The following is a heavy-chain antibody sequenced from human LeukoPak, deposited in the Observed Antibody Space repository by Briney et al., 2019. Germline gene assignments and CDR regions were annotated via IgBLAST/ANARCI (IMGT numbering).Heavy chain of an antibody. CDR2: IIPIFGTA. D-gene: IGHD3-22*01. CDR3: AKGAAEINYYDSSGYYPDIDY. J-gene: IGHJ4*02. Sequence: SVKVSCKASGGTFSSYAISWVRQAPGQGLEWMGGIIPIFGTANYAQKFQGRVTITADESTSTAYMELSSLRSEDTAVYYCAKGAAEINYYDSSGYYPDIDYWGQGTLVTVSS. V-gene: IGHV1-69*01. CDR1: GGTFSSYA.